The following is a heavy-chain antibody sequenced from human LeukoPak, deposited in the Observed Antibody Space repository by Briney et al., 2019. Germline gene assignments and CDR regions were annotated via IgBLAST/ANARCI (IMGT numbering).Heavy chain of an antibody. J-gene: IGHJ4*02. Sequence: GGSLRLSCAASEFTFNRYWMGWVRQAPGKGLEWVANIKHDGSEAHYVDSVKGRFTISRDNAKNSLSLQMNSLNVDDTGVYFCTRDALFGSGRTHLDFWSQGTLVSVSS. D-gene: IGHD3-10*01. CDR3: TRDALFGSGRTHLDF. CDR2: IKHDGSEA. CDR1: EFTFNRYW. V-gene: IGHV3-7*04.